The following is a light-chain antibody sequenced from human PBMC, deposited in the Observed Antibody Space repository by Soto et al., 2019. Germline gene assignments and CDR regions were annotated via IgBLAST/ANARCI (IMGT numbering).Light chain of an antibody. V-gene: IGLV2-14*03. CDR2: EVS. CDR3: SSSTTSSTVV. J-gene: IGLJ1*01. CDR1: SSDVGGYNF. Sequence: QSGLTQPASVFGSPGQSITISCTGTSSDVGGYNFVSWYQQHPGKAPKLMIYEVSSRPSGVSNRFSGSKSGNTASLTISGLQPEDEADYYCSSSTTSSTVVFGTGTKVTVL.